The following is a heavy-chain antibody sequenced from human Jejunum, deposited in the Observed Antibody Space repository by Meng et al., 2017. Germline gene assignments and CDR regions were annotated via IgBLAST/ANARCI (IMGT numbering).Heavy chain of an antibody. D-gene: IGHD1-26*01. Sequence: QVQLVQSGAEVKNPGASVKVSCKASGYPFTGNYLHWARQAPGQGLEWMGIINPTSGSTSYAQKFQGRVTMTRDTSTSTVYMELSSLRSEDTAVYYCARGAYTGRWDYWGQGTLVTVSS. CDR1: GYPFTGNY. V-gene: IGHV1-46*03. J-gene: IGHJ4*02. CDR2: INPTSGST. CDR3: ARGAYTGRWDY.